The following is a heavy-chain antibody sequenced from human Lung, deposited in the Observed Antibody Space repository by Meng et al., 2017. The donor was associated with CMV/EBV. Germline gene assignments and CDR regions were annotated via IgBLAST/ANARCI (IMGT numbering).Heavy chain of an antibody. J-gene: IGHJ6*02. CDR3: ARFVGSSSNRDFFYYYGMDV. V-gene: IGHV1-46*01. CDR2: INPSGGST. CDR1: GYTFTSYY. D-gene: IGHD6-6*01. Sequence: SXXVSXKASGYTFTSYYMHWVRQAPGQGLEWMGIINPSGGSTSYAQKFQGRVTMTRDTSTSTVYMELSSLRSEDTAVYYCARFVGSSSNRDFFYYYGMDVWGQGTTVTVSS.